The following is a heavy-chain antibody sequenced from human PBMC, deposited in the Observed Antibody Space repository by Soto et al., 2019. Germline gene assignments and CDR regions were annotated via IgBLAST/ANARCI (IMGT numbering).Heavy chain of an antibody. J-gene: IGHJ4*02. CDR1: GYTFTSYA. CDR3: ARAPSGYYFDN. CDR2: INTDNGNT. Sequence: QVQLVQSGAEVKKPGASVKLSCKASGYTFTSYAIHWVRQAPGQRLECMGWINTDNGNTKYSQKFQGRVTITRDTSASTAYRELSSLTSEDTAVYFCARAPSGYYFDNWGQGTLVTVSS. D-gene: IGHD3-10*01. V-gene: IGHV1-3*04.